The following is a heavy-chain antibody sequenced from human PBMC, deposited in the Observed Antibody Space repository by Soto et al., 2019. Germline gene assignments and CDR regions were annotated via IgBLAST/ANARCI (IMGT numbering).Heavy chain of an antibody. D-gene: IGHD1-26*01. CDR1: GFSFNSYA. Sequence: EVQLLESGGGLVQPGGSLRLACAASGFSFNSYAIVWVRHAPGKGLEWVSVISARGGSSYFADSVKGRFTISRDNSKNVLSLEINNLRAEDTATYFCAKGSIESSASVEHWGQGTLVLVSP. J-gene: IGHJ4*02. V-gene: IGHV3-23*01. CDR3: AKGSIESSASVEH. CDR2: ISARGGSS.